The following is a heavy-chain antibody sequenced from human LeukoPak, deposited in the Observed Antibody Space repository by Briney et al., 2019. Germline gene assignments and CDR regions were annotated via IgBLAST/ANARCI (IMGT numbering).Heavy chain of an antibody. CDR2: ISSSSSYI. Sequence: GGSLRLSCAASGFTFSSYSMNWVRQAPEKGLEWVSSISSSSSYIYYADSVKGRFTISRDNAKNSLYLQMNSLRAEDTAVYYCARDAPYSGSSDYWGQGTLVTVSS. V-gene: IGHV3-21*01. CDR1: GFTFSSYS. CDR3: ARDAPYSGSSDY. J-gene: IGHJ4*02. D-gene: IGHD1-26*01.